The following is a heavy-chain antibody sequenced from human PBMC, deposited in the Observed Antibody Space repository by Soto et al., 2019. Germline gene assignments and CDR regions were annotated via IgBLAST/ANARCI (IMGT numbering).Heavy chain of an antibody. J-gene: IGHJ4*02. CDR2: IYWVDDK. CDR1: GFSLNTTGVG. D-gene: IGHD2-15*01. Sequence: QITLKESGPTLVKPTQTLTLTCTFSGFSLNTTGVGVGWIRQPAGKALEWLALIYWVDDKRFSPSLKSRLTITNDTSKNHEVLTLTNMDPVDTATYYCAHRSVFCSDGTCYSGPFDYCGQGTLVTVSS. CDR3: AHRSVFCSDGTCYSGPFDY. V-gene: IGHV2-5*02.